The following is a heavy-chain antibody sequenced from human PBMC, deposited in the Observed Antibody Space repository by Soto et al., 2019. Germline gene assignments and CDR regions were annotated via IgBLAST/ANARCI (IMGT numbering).Heavy chain of an antibody. D-gene: IGHD2-21*02. CDR1: GFTFSSYS. CDR3: ARDPLAYCGGDCYSDYYYGMDV. J-gene: IGHJ6*02. CDR2: ISSSSSYI. V-gene: IGHV3-21*01. Sequence: EVQLVESEGGLVKPGGSLRLSCAASGFTFSSYSMNWVRQAPGKGLEWVSSISSSSSYIYYADSVKGRFTISRDNAKNSLYLQMNSLRAEDTAVYYCARDPLAYCGGDCYSDYYYGMDVWGQGTTVTVSS.